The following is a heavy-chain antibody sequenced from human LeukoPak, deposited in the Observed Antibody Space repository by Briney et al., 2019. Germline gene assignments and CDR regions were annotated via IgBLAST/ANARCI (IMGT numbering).Heavy chain of an antibody. CDR3: ARDLIWFGEFHDY. CDR2: INTDGSST. J-gene: IGHJ4*02. D-gene: IGHD3-10*01. Sequence: GGSLRLSCAASGFTFSSYWMHWVRQAPGKRLLRVSRINTDGSSTSYADSVKGRFTISRDSAKNTLYLQMNSLRAEDTAVYYCARDLIWFGEFHDYWGQGTLVTVSS. V-gene: IGHV3-74*01. CDR1: GFTFSSYW.